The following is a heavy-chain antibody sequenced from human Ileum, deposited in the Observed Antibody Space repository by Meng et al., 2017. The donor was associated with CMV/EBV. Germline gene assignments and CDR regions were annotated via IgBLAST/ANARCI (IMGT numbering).Heavy chain of an antibody. CDR1: GGSSSGYY. CDR3: SRGEDAYKSGRY. V-gene: IGHV4-34*01. Sequence: QWQLQHWGAGLLKPSETLSLPCAVFGGSSSGYYLNWIRQPPGKGLEWIGEIHPSGSTIYNPSLKNRVSISLDTSRNQFSLRLTSVTAADTAVYYCSRGEDAYKSGRYWGQGTLVTVSS. J-gene: IGHJ4*02. CDR2: IHPSGST. D-gene: IGHD5-24*01.